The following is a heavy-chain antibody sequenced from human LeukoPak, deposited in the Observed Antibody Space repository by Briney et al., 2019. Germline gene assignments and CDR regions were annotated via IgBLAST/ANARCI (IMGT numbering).Heavy chain of an antibody. CDR3: ASGAYGSGSYYSNFDY. J-gene: IGHJ4*02. Sequence: PGGSLRLSCAASGFTLSNYAMHWVRQAPGKGLEWVAVISYDGRNKYYADSVKGRFTISRDNSKNTLYLQMNSLRAEDTAMYYCASGAYGSGSYYSNFDYWGQGTLATVSS. CDR2: ISYDGRNK. CDR1: GFTLSNYA. V-gene: IGHV3-30-3*01. D-gene: IGHD3-10*01.